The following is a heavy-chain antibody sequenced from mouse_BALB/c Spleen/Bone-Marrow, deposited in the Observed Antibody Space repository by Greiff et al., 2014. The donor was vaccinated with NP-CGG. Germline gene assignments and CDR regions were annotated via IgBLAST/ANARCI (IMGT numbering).Heavy chain of an antibody. D-gene: IGHD1-1*01. V-gene: IGHV2-6-5*01. CDR2: IWGGGST. Sequence: QVSLQPSGPCLVAPSQRLSTTSPVSGVSLNHYGVSWVCPPPGKGLGWLGVIWGGGSTYYNSALKSRLSISKDNSKSQVFLKMNSLQTVDTAMYYCAKLGRSYYYFDVWGAGTTVTVSS. CDR1: GVSLNHYG. CDR3: AKLGRSYYYFDV. J-gene: IGHJ1*01.